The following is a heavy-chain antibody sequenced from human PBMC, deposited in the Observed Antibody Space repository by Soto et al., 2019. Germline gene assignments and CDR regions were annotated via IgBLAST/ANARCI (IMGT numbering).Heavy chain of an antibody. CDR2: IYRGGIT. J-gene: IGHJ5*02. D-gene: IGHD1-1*01. V-gene: IGHV4-38-2*01. CDR3: AIGNPDWFDP. CDR1: GYSISSGLY. Sequence: SETLSLTCAVSGYSISSGLYWGWIRQPPGKGLEWIGTIYRGGITYYNPSLKSRVTISIDTSKNPFSLRLSSVPATDTAVYFCAIGNPDWFDPWGQGTMVTVSS.